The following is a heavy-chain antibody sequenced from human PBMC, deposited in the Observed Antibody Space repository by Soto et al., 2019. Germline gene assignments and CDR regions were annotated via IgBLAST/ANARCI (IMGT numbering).Heavy chain of an antibody. CDR3: ARALTSTRITIFGVVRRGGSGYWYFDL. J-gene: IGHJ2*01. Sequence: QVQLQESGPGLVKPSGTLSLTCAVSSGSISSSNWWSWVRQPPGKGLEWIGEIYHSGSTNYNPSLKSRVTISVDKSKNQFSRKLSSVTAADTAVYYCARALTSTRITIFGVVRRGGSGYWYFDLWGRGTLVTVSS. V-gene: IGHV4-4*02. CDR1: SGSISSSNW. D-gene: IGHD3-3*01. CDR2: IYHSGST.